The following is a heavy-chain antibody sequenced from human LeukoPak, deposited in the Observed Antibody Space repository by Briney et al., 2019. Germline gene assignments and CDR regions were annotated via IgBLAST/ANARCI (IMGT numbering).Heavy chain of an antibody. CDR2: IYYIGST. J-gene: IGHJ5*02. CDR3: ARDLYGSGSPFDP. V-gene: IGHV4-59*12. Sequence: SETLSLTCTVSGGSISSYYWSWIRQVPGKGLEWIAYIYYIGSTDYNPSLKSRVTISVDTSKNQFSLNVSSVTAADTAVYYCARDLYGSGSPFDPWGQGTLVTVSS. D-gene: IGHD3-10*01. CDR1: GGSISSYY.